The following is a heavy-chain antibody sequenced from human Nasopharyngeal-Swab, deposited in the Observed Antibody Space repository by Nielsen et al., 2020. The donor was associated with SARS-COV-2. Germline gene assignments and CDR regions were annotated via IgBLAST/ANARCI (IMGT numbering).Heavy chain of an antibody. D-gene: IGHD2-21*01. CDR2: INPSGGST. V-gene: IGHV1-46*01. Sequence: ASVKVSCKASGYTFTSYYMHWVRQAPGQGLEWMGIINPSGGSTSYAQKFQGRVTMTRNTSTSTVYMELSRLRSDDTAVYYCAREAAKGETAIDYWGQGTLVTVSS. CDR1: GYTFTSYY. J-gene: IGHJ4*02. CDR3: AREAAKGETAIDY.